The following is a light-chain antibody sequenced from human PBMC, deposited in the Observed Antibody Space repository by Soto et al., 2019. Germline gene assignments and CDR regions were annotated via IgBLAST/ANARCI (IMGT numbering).Light chain of an antibody. CDR3: TSYAGGNNV. CDR1: SSAVGGYNY. CDR2: EVN. V-gene: IGLV2-8*01. J-gene: IGLJ1*01. Sequence: QSVLTQPPSASGSPGQSVTISCTGTSSAVGGYNYVSWYQQHPGKVPKLMVSEVNKRPSGVPDRFSGSKSGNTSYLTVSGIQAEDEADYYCTSYAGGNNVFGTGTKLTVL.